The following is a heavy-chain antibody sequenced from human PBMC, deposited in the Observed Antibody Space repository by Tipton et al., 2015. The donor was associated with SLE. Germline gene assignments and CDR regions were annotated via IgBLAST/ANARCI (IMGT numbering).Heavy chain of an antibody. D-gene: IGHD2-15*01. CDR1: GFTFGDYS. CDR2: VRKKAHGGTT. Sequence: SLRLSCATSGFTFGDYSMIWFRQAPGKGLELVGFVRKKAHGGTTEYAASVKARVSISRDDSKSIAYLQMNSLKTEDTAVYYCASRNKGYCSGGTCYPYGLDVWGQGTSVTVSS. CDR3: ASRNKGYCSGGTCYPYGLDV. J-gene: IGHJ6*02. V-gene: IGHV3-49*03.